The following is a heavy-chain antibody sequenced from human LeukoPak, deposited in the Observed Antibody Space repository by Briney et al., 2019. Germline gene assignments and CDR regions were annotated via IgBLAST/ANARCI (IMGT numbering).Heavy chain of an antibody. J-gene: IGHJ4*02. D-gene: IGHD3-10*01. CDR1: GFTFSSYA. CDR3: AKGLTRGALYYFDY. Sequence: GGSLRLSCAASGFTFSSYAMSWVRQAPGMRLEWVSTINDNGGGTYYADSVKGLFTISRDNSRNTLYLQMNSLRAEDTAVYYCAKGLTRGALYYFDYWGQGTLVTVSS. V-gene: IGHV3-23*01. CDR2: INDNGGGT.